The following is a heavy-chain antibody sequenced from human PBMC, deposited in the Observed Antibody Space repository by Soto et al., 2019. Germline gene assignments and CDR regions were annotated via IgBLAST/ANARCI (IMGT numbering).Heavy chain of an antibody. V-gene: IGHV2-5*02. CDR2: IYWDDDK. D-gene: IGHD3-10*01. CDR1: GFSLRTSGVG. CDR3: ASRRRWSSNWDSGWFDP. Sequence: QITLEESGPARVNPTQALALTCNFSGFSLRTSGVGVGWIRQSPGKALEWLAVIYWDDDKRYNPSLRTRLTIPKDTSKNQVVLLMNNVDPVDTATYYCASRRRWSSNWDSGWFDPWGQGILVTVSS. J-gene: IGHJ5*02.